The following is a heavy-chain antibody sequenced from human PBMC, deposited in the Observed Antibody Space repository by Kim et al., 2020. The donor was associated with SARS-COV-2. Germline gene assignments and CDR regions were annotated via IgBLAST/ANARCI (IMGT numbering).Heavy chain of an antibody. J-gene: IGHJ4*02. CDR2: T. D-gene: IGHD3-3*01. V-gene: IGHV3-66*01. CDR3: ARDLSGYYLN. Sequence: TYYADSVKGRITTSMDFSKNTVFLQMNTLRADDTAVYFCARDLSGYYLNWGQGTLVTVS.